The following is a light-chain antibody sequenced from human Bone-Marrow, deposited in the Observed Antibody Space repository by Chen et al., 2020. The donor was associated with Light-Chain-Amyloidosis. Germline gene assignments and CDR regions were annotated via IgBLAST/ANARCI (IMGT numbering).Light chain of an antibody. CDR3: MQARQTPRT. CDR2: LGS. J-gene: IGKJ2*01. Sequence: DIVMTQSPLSLPVTPEEPASISCRSSQSLQHSNGYNYLDWYLQKPGQSPQLLIYLGSNRASGVPDRFSGSGSGTDFTLKISRVEAEDVGVYYCMQARQTPRTFGQGTKLEIK. CDR1: QSLQHSNGYNY. V-gene: IGKV2-28*01.